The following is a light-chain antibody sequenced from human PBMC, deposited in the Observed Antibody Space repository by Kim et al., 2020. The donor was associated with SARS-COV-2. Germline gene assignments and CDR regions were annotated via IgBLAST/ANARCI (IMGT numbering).Light chain of an antibody. CDR3: QQYGSSPIT. CDR2: GAS. J-gene: IGKJ5*01. Sequence: EIVLTQSPGTLSLSPGERATLSCRASQSVTNRYLAWYQQKSGQAPRLLICGASSRATGIPDRFSGSGSGTDFTLTISRLEPEDSTVYYCQQYGSSPITFGQGTRLEIK. CDR1: QSVTNRY. V-gene: IGKV3-20*01.